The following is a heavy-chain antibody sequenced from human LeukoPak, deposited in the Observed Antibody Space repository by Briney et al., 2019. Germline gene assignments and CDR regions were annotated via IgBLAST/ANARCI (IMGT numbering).Heavy chain of an antibody. D-gene: IGHD2-15*01. CDR2: IYSGDIT. CDR1: GFTFNNNY. V-gene: IGHV3-53*01. J-gene: IGHJ4*02. Sequence: GGSLRLSCAAFGFTFNNNYMSWVRQAPGKGLEWVSIIYSGDITYYADSVKGRFTISRDNSKNTLYLQMNSLRAEDTAVYYCARGYCSGRSCYMWYSDYWGQGTLVTVSS. CDR3: ARGYCSGRSCYMWYSDY.